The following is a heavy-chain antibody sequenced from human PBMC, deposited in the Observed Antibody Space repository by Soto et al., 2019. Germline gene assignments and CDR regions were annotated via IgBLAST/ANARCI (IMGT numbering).Heavy chain of an antibody. D-gene: IGHD1-26*01. CDR3: ATVERALNTGSQPSDYFAY. V-gene: IGHV1-24*01. CDR1: GYTLTELS. J-gene: IGHJ4*02. CDR2: FDPEDGET. Sequence: QVQLVQSGAEVKKPGASVKVSCKVSGYTLTELSMHWVRQAPGKGLEWMGGFDPEDGETIYAQKFQGRVTMTEDTSTDTAYMELSSLRSEDTAVYYCATVERALNTGSQPSDYFAYWGQGTLVTVSA.